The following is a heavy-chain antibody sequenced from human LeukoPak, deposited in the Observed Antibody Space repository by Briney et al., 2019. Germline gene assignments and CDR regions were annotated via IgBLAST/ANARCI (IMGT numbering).Heavy chain of an antibody. V-gene: IGHV4-39*01. CDR3: ARHSSLRTFDY. J-gene: IGHJ4*02. Sequence: GWIRQXXXXXXEWIGSMYYSGSTYYNPSLKSRVTISVDTSKNQFSLKLSSVTAADTALYYCARHSSLRTFDYWGQGTLVTVSS. CDR2: MYYSGST. D-gene: IGHD1-1*01.